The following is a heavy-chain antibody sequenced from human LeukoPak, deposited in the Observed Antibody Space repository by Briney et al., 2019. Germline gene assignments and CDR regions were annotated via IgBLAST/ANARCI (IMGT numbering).Heavy chain of an antibody. CDR3: ARDRGYNYATFDY. D-gene: IGHD5-18*01. Sequence: PGGSLRLSCAASGFTFSSYEMNWVRRAPGKGLEWVSYISTSGSTIYYADSVKGRFTISRDNAKNSLYLQMNSLRAEDTAVYYCARDRGYNYATFDYWGQGILVTVFS. V-gene: IGHV3-48*03. J-gene: IGHJ4*02. CDR2: ISTSGSTI. CDR1: GFTFSSYE.